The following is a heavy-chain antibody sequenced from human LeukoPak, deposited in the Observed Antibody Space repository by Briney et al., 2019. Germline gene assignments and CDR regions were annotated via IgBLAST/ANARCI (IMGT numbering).Heavy chain of an antibody. Sequence: PSETLSLTCTVSGGSISSSYYYWGWVRQPPGKGLEWIGTMYNSGSTDYNPSLESRVTISVDTSKDQFSLKLSSATAAATALYYCAREADRWFDPWGQGTLVTVSS. J-gene: IGHJ5*02. CDR1: GGSISSSYYY. CDR3: AREADRWFDP. CDR2: MYNSGST. V-gene: IGHV4-39*07.